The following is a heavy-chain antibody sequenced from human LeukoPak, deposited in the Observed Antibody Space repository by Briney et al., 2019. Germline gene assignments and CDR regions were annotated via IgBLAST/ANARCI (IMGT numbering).Heavy chain of an antibody. J-gene: IGHJ4*02. Sequence: GGSLRLSCAASGFTFSSYAMSWVRQAPGKGLEWVSAISGSGGSTYYADSVKGRFTISRDNSKNTLYLQMSSLRAEDTAVYYCAKSLSSTSCRKFDYWGQGTLVTVSS. V-gene: IGHV3-23*01. D-gene: IGHD2-2*01. CDR2: ISGSGGST. CDR1: GFTFSSYA. CDR3: AKSLSSTSCRKFDY.